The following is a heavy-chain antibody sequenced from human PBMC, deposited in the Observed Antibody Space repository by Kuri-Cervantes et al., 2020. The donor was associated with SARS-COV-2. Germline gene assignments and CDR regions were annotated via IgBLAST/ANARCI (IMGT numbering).Heavy chain of an antibody. J-gene: IGHJ5*02. D-gene: IGHD2-15*01. V-gene: IGHV1-46*01. CDR2: INPSGGST. Sequence: ASVKVSCKASGYTFTSYYMHWVRQAPGQGLEWMGIINPSGGSTSYAQKFQGRVTMTRDTSTSTVYMELSSLRSEDTAVYYCATELRIVVVVAARNPWGQGTLVTVSS. CDR3: ATELRIVVVVAARNP. CDR1: GYTFTSYY.